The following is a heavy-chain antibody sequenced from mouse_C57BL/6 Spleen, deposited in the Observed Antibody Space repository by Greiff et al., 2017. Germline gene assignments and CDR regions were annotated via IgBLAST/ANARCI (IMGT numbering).Heavy chain of an antibody. CDR1: GYTFTSYT. J-gene: IGHJ1*03. V-gene: IGHV1-4*01. Sequence: SGAELARPGASVKMSCKASGYTFTSYTMHWVKQRPGQGLEWIGYINPSSGYTKYNQKFKDKATLTADKSSSTAYMQLSSLTSEDSAVYYCARGPDDWYFDVWGTGTTVTVSS. CDR2: INPSSGYT. CDR3: ARGPDDWYFDV.